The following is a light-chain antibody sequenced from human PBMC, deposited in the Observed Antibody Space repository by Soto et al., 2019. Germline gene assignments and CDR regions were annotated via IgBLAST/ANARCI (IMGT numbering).Light chain of an antibody. J-gene: IGKJ1*01. V-gene: IGKV3-20*01. CDR2: GAS. Sequence: EIVLTQSPGTLSLTPGERATLSCRASQSVSSSYLAWYQQKPGQAPRLLICGASSRATGIPDRFSGSGSGTDFTLTIDRLEPEDFAVYYCQQYLVTPWTFGQGTKVDVK. CDR3: QQYLVTPWT. CDR1: QSVSSSY.